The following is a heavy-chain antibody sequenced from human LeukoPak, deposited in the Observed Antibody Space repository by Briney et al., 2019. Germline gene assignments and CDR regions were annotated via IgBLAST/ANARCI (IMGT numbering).Heavy chain of an antibody. Sequence: GGSLRLSCAASGFTFDDYAMHWVRQAPGKGLEWVSLISWDGGSTYYADSVKGRSTISRDNSKNSLYLQMNSLRAEDTALYYCAKDTITIFGVVTMIGFFDYWGQGTLVTVSS. J-gene: IGHJ4*02. CDR1: GFTFDDYA. V-gene: IGHV3-43D*04. CDR2: ISWDGGST. D-gene: IGHD3-3*01. CDR3: AKDTITIFGVVTMIGFFDY.